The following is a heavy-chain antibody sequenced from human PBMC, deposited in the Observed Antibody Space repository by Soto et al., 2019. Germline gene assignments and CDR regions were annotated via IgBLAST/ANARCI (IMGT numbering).Heavy chain of an antibody. CDR2: ISGSGGST. CDR3: AKDLTGYYYYYMDV. Sequence: GGSLRLSCAASGFTFSSYAMSWVRQAPGKGLEWVSAISGSGGSTYYADSVKGRFTISRDNSKNTLYLQMNSLRAEDTAVYYCAKDLTGYYYYYMDVWGKGTTVTVSS. J-gene: IGHJ6*03. CDR1: GFTFSSYA. D-gene: IGHD4-4*01. V-gene: IGHV3-23*01.